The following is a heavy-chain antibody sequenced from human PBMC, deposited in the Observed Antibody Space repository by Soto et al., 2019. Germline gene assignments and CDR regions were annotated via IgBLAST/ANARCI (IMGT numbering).Heavy chain of an antibody. Sequence: GGSLRLSCTTSGFTSSNFWMSWVRQAPGRGLEWVANIRQDGSDQFYVDSVKGRFTISRDNPEESVYLQMNSLRVEDTAVYFCAPYYDYSSGYYTGISYWGQGTPVTVSS. CDR1: GFTSSNFW. CDR3: APYYDYSSGYYTGISY. V-gene: IGHV3-7*03. J-gene: IGHJ4*02. D-gene: IGHD3-3*01. CDR2: IRQDGSDQ.